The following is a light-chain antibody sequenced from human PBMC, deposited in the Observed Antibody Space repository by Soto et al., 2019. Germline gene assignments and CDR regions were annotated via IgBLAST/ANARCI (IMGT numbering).Light chain of an antibody. Sequence: EIVLTQSPGTLSLSPGERATLSCRASQSVNSNYSAWYQRKPGQAPRLLIYGASNRATDIPYRFSASGSGTDFSLSISSLEPEDFAVYYCQQYDSSPPTFGQGTKVEIK. CDR1: QSVNSNY. J-gene: IGKJ1*01. CDR2: GAS. V-gene: IGKV3-20*01. CDR3: QQYDSSPPT.